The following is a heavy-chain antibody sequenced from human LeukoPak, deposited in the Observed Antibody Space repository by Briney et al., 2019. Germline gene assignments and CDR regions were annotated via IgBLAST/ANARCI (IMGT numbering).Heavy chain of an antibody. D-gene: IGHD3-10*01. Sequence: PSETLSLTCTVSGGSISSSSYYWGWIRQPPGKGLEWIGSIYYSGSTYYNPSLKSRVTISVDTSKNQFSLKLSSVTAADTAVYYCARQSIRRFPVMVRGTFDPWGQGTLVTVSS. V-gene: IGHV4-39*01. CDR1: GGSISSSSYY. J-gene: IGHJ5*02. CDR3: ARQSIRRFPVMVRGTFDP. CDR2: IYYSGST.